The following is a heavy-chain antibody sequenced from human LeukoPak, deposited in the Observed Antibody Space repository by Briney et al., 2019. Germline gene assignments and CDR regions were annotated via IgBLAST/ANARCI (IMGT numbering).Heavy chain of an antibody. J-gene: IGHJ4*02. D-gene: IGHD6-6*01. V-gene: IGHV3-9*03. CDR1: GISVSTNY. CDR3: AKDIRYSSSSMGFDY. Sequence: GGSLRLSCAASGISVSTNYMTWVRQAPGKGLEWVSGISWNSGSIGYADSVKGRFTISRDNAKNSLYLQMNSLRAEDMALYYCAKDIRYSSSSMGFDYWGQGTLVTVSS. CDR2: ISWNSGSI.